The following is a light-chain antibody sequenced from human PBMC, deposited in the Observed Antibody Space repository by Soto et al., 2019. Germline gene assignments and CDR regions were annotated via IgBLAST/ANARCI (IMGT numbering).Light chain of an antibody. CDR1: NSDVGDYNH. Sequence: QSVLTQPASVSGCPGQSITISCTGTNSDVGDYNHVSWYQQHPGKAPKLIIYEVSNRPSGISDRFSASKSGNTASLTISGLQAEDEADYYCSSYTNSNTRVFGTGTKVTV. V-gene: IGLV2-14*01. CDR2: EVS. CDR3: SSYTNSNTRV. J-gene: IGLJ1*01.